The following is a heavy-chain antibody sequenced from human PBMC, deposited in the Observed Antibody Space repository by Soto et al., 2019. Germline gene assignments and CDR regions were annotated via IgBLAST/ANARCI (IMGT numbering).Heavy chain of an antibody. Sequence: SETLSLTCTVSGGSISSGGYYWSWIRQHPGKGLEWIGYIYYSGSTYYNPSLKSRVTLSVDTSKNQFSLKLSSVTAADTAVYYCARAVVAATPDGMDVWGQGTTVTVSS. CDR2: IYYSGST. D-gene: IGHD2-15*01. J-gene: IGHJ6*02. CDR3: ARAVVAATPDGMDV. CDR1: GGSISSGGYY. V-gene: IGHV4-31*03.